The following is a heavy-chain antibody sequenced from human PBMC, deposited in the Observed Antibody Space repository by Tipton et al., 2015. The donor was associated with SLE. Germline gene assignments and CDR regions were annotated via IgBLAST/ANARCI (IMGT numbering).Heavy chain of an antibody. CDR2: IYYNEAT. CDR1: GFTVSSNY. V-gene: IGHV4-59*04. CDR3: ARGVLRPFDY. D-gene: IGHD1-1*01. Sequence: LRLSCAASGFTVSSNYMSWVRQAPGKGLEWIGNIYYNEATYYSPSLSSRVTMSIDTPKNQFSLKLSSVTAADTAVYYCARGVLRPFDYWGQGTLVTVSS. J-gene: IGHJ4*02.